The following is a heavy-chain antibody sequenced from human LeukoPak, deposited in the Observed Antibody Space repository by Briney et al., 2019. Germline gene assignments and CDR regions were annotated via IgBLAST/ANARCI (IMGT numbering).Heavy chain of an antibody. CDR3: AKDMREYCGGDCYPTFDY. CDR2: ISWNSGSI. D-gene: IGHD2-21*02. J-gene: IGHJ4*02. V-gene: IGHV3-9*01. CDR1: GFTFDDYA. Sequence: GGSLRLSCAASGFTFDDYAMHWVRQAPGKSLEWVSGISWNSGSIGYADSVKGRFTISRDNAKNSLYLQMNSLRAEDTALYYCAKDMREYCGGDCYPTFDYWGQGTLVTVSS.